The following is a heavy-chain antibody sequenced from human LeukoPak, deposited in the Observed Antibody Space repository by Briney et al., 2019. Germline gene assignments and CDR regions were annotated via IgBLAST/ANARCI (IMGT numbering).Heavy chain of an antibody. J-gene: IGHJ2*01. D-gene: IGHD6-13*01. Sequence: SETLSLTCTVSGGSISSSSYYWGWIRQPPGKGLEWIGSIYYSGSTYYNPSLKSRVTISVDTSKNQFSLKLSSVTAADTAVYYCANQGAAGTHFDLWGRGTLVTVSS. CDR1: GGSISSSSYY. CDR3: ANQGAAGTHFDL. CDR2: IYYSGST. V-gene: IGHV4-39*07.